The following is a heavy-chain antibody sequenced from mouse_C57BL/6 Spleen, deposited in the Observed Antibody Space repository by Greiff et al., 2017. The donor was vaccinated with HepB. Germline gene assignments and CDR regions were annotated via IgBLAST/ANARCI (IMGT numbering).Heavy chain of an antibody. CDR3: ARWSVVAPLAY. V-gene: IGHV1-69*01. CDR1: GYTFTSYW. CDR2: IDPSDSYT. D-gene: IGHD1-1*01. J-gene: IGHJ3*01. Sequence: VQLQQSGAELVMPGASVKLSCKASGYTFTSYWMHWVKQRPGQGLEWIGEIDPSDSYTNYNQKFKGKSTLTVDKSSSTAYMQLSSLTSEDSAVYYFARWSVVAPLAYWGQGTLVTVSA.